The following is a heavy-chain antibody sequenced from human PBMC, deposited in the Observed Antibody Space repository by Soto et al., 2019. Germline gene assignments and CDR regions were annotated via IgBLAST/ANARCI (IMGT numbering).Heavy chain of an antibody. CDR1: GYSFDTNW. D-gene: IGHD2-15*01. V-gene: IGHV5-51*01. J-gene: IGHJ4*02. CDR3: ARHYGGRCDY. Sequence: GESLKISCQGSGYSFDTNWNGWVRQMPGKGLEWMGIIYPGDSDTRYSPSFQGQVTISADKSISTAYLQWSSLKASDTAMYYCARHYGGRCDYWGQGTLVTVSS. CDR2: IYPGDSDT.